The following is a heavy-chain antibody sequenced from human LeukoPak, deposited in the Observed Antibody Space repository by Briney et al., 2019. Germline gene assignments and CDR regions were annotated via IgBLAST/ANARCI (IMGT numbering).Heavy chain of an antibody. Sequence: GGSLRLSCAASGFVFSSHGMHWVRQAPGKGLEWVAFIPHDGNNKYYADSMKGRFTISRDNSKNTLYLQMNSLRAEDTAVYYCAKGVGGSANYWYMDVWGKGTTVTVSS. D-gene: IGHD3-10*01. J-gene: IGHJ6*03. V-gene: IGHV3-30*02. CDR3: AKGVGGSANYWYMDV. CDR2: IPHDGNNK. CDR1: GFVFSSHG.